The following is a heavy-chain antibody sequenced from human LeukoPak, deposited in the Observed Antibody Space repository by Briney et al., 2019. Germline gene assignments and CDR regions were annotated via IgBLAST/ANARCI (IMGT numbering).Heavy chain of an antibody. V-gene: IGHV4-59*01. Sequence: SETLSLTCTVSGGSISSYYWSWFRQPPGKGLEWIGYIYYSGSTNYNPSLKSRVTISVDTSKNQFSLKLSSVTAADTAVYYCARTGYCSGGSCYWYFDLWGRGTLVTVSS. CDR3: ARTGYCSGGSCYWYFDL. CDR2: IYYSGST. CDR1: GGSISSYY. J-gene: IGHJ2*01. D-gene: IGHD2-15*01.